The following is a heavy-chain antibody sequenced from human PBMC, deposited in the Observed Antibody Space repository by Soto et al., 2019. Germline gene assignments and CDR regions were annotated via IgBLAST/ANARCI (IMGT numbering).Heavy chain of an antibody. D-gene: IGHD2-15*01. CDR2: IIPILGIA. CDR3: ARGWPVASDFDY. J-gene: IGHJ4*02. V-gene: IGHV1-69*02. Sequence: QVQLVQSGAEVKKPGSSVKVSCKASGGTFSSYTISWVRQAPGQGLEWMGRIIPILGIANYAQKFQGRVTITADKSTSSAYVELSSLRSEDTAVYYCARGWPVASDFDYWGQGTLVTVSS. CDR1: GGTFSSYT.